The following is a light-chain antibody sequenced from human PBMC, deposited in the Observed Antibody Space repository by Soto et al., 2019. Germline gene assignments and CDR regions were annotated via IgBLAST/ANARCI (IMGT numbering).Light chain of an antibody. J-gene: IGKJ3*01. CDR2: AAS. Sequence: DIQMTQSPTSLSASVGDRVTITCRASQGIRNFVAWYQQKPGKAPKLLIYAASTLQSGVPARFSGSGSGTDFTLNINSLQHKHVATYSCQQYSSVPVFGPGTKVEI. CDR3: QQYSSVPV. V-gene: IGKV1-27*01. CDR1: QGIRNF.